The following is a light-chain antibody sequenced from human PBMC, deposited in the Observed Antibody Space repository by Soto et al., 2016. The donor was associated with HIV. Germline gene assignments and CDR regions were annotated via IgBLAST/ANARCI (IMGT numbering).Light chain of an antibody. Sequence: DIQMTQSPSTLSAFVGDRVTITCRAGQSISKWLAWFQEKPGTAPKLLIHKASSLQSGVPSRFGGSGSGTEFTLTISSLQPDDFATYYCQQYQTEEGTFGQGTTVEIK. CDR1: QSISKW. CDR3: QQYQTEEGT. J-gene: IGKJ1*01. CDR2: KAS. V-gene: IGKV1-5*03.